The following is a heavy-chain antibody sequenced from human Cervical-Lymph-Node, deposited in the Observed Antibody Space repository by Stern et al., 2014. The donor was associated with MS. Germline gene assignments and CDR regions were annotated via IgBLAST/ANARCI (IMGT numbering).Heavy chain of an antibody. CDR3: ARGGRLADRPLWDAFDL. CDR2: IIPISGPA. CDR1: GDSLSHFA. J-gene: IGHJ3*01. Sequence: PLVQSGAEVKKPGSSGKLSCQASGDSLSHFAITWVRQAPGRGFEWMGRIIPISGPADYAQKFQGRVTIRADESMKTVNMELSSLRSEDTAVYYCARGGRLADRPLWDAFDLWGQGTLVTVSS. D-gene: IGHD1-26*01. V-gene: IGHV1-69*18.